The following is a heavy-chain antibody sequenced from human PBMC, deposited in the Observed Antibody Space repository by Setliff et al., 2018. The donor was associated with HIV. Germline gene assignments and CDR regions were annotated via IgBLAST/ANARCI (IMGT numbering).Heavy chain of an antibody. V-gene: IGHV3-30*07. CDR1: GFTFSSYA. J-gene: IGHJ4*02. CDR3: ASRYNSPSRPFDF. D-gene: IGHD3-9*01. CDR2: ISYDGSNK. Sequence: QPGGSLRLSCAASGFTFSSYAMHWVRQAPGKGLEWVAVISYDGSNKYYSDSVKGRFTISRDNSKNTLYLQMNSLRDEDTAIYYCASRYNSPSRPFDFWGQGTLVTVSS.